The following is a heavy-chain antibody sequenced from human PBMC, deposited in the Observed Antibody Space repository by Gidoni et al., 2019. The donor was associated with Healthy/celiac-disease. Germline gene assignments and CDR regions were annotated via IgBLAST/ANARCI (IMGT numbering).Heavy chain of an antibody. V-gene: IGHV3-30*04. Sequence: QVQLVESGGGVVQPGRSVRLSCAASGFTFSSYAMHWVRPAPGKGLEWVAVISYDGSNKYYADSVKGRFTISRDNSKNTLYLQMNSLRAEDTAVYYCARALGIAAPLYGMDVWGQGTTVTVSS. J-gene: IGHJ6*02. D-gene: IGHD6-13*01. CDR3: ARALGIAAPLYGMDV. CDR1: GFTFSSYA. CDR2: ISYDGSNK.